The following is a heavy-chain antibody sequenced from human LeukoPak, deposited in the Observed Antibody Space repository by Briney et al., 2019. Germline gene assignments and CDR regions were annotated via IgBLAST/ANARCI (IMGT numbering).Heavy chain of an antibody. D-gene: IGHD2-21*02. CDR2: IVVGSGNT. CDR1: GFTFTSSA. V-gene: IGHV1-58*02. J-gene: IGHJ3*02. Sequence: SVKVSCKASGFTFTSSAMQWVRQPRGQRLEWIGWIVVGSGNTNYAQKFQERVTITRDMSTSTAYVELSSLRSEDTAVYYCAAEGGCSGDCYSEDAFDIWGQGTMVTVSS. CDR3: AAEGGCSGDCYSEDAFDI.